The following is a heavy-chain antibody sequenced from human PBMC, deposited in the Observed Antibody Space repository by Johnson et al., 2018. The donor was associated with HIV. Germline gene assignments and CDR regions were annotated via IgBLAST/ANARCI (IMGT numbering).Heavy chain of an antibody. CDR2: ISYDGSNK. Sequence: HVQLVESGGGVVQPGRSLRLSCAAPGFPFSSYAMPWVRQAPGTGLDRVAVISYDGSNKYYAESVKGRFTISRDNSKNSLYLQMNSLWAEDTAVYYCARGGRARYGVNFGAFDIWGQWTMVTVSS. V-gene: IGHV3-30*04. CDR3: ARGGRARYGVNFGAFDI. CDR1: GFPFSSYA. J-gene: IGHJ3*02. D-gene: IGHD4-23*01.